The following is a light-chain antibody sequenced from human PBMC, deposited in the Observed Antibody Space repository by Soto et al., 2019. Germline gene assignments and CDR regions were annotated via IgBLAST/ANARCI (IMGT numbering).Light chain of an antibody. V-gene: IGKV3-20*01. J-gene: IGKJ1*01. CDR1: QSVSCNY. CDR2: GAS. Sequence: ETVLTQSPGTLSLSPGERATLSCRASQSVSCNYLAWYQQKPGQAPRLLIYGASSRATGIPDRFSGSGSGTDFTLTISRLEPEDFAVYYCQHYGRSPPSWTFGQGTEVEIK. CDR3: QHYGRSPPSWT.